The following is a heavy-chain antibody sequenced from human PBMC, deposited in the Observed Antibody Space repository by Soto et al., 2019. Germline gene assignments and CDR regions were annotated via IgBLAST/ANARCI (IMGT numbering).Heavy chain of an antibody. D-gene: IGHD6-13*01. CDR3: ARTSTSSLPDPIDY. CDR1: GYNFSNYW. J-gene: IGHJ4*02. CDR2: IYPEDSDT. V-gene: IGHV5-51*01. Sequence: GESLKISCKGSGYNFSNYWIAWVRQMAGKGLEWMGIIYPEDSDTRYSPSFQGQVTISAEKSINTVYLQWSSLQASDNAMYYCARTSTSSLPDPIDYWGQGTLVTVSS.